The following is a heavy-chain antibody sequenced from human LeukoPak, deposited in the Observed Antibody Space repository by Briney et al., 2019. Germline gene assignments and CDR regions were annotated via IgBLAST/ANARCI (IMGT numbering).Heavy chain of an antibody. CDR1: GFSFSNFG. J-gene: IGHJ4*02. V-gene: IGHV3-30*03. D-gene: IGHD4-17*01. CDR3: ARLNRPGHEYGDYEYCDS. CDR2: LSYVEHT. Sequence: GRSLRLSCAASGFSFSNFGMHWVRQPPGKGLEGVAVLSYVEHTAYAESVKGRFSISRDVSESTLYLQMDSLRVEDTAVYYCARLNRPGHEYGDYEYCDSWGQGTLVTVSS.